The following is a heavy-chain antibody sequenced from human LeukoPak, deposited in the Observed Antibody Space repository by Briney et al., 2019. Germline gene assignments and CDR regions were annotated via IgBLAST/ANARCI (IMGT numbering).Heavy chain of an antibody. CDR2: IYFRGST. J-gene: IGHJ6*03. CDR3: ARLDQQLANDLRYYYYYMDV. CDR1: VGSLSSGGHY. D-gene: IGHD6-6*01. V-gene: IGHV4-31*03. Sequence: LQTLSLTRTVSVGSLSSGGHYCSWVRPHPGEGLGRVGYIYFRGSTSSNPSLKSRVTRSVDTYKNQLSLRLSSVTAADTAVYYCARLDQQLANDLRYYYYYMDVWGKGTTVTVSS.